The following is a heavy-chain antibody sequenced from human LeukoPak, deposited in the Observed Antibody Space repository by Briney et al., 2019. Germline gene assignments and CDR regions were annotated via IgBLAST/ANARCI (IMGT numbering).Heavy chain of an antibody. Sequence: GESLKISCKGSGYNFYSYWIAWVRQVPGEGLEWMGIIYPRDSDARYSPSFQGQVTISAHKSISTAYLQWRSLKASDTAIYYCAREDMSGQAFDAWRQPTQLTVSS. CDR3: AREDMSGQAFDA. CDR2: IYPRDSDA. J-gene: IGHJ4*02. V-gene: IGHV5-51*01. CDR1: GYNFYSYW. D-gene: IGHD5/OR15-5a*01.